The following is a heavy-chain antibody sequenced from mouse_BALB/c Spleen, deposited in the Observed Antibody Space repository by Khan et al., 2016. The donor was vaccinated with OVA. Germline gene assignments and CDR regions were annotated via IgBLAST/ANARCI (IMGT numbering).Heavy chain of an antibody. CDR2: IYPGSDNA. CDR3: ARREYYRSFAY. Sequence: QVQLKESGPELVKPGASVKMSCKASGYTFTYYVITWVKQRTGQGLEWIGEIYPGSDNAYYNERFKGKATLTADKSSNTTHMQLSSLTSEDSAVDFCARREYYRSFAYGGQGTRVTVSA. V-gene: IGHV1-77*01. CDR1: GYTFTYYV. D-gene: IGHD2-14*01. J-gene: IGHJ3*01.